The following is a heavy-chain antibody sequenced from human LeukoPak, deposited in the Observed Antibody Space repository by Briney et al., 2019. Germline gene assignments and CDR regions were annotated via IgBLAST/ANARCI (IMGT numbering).Heavy chain of an antibody. Sequence: GASVKVSCKASGYTFTGYYMHWVGQAPGQGLEWMGWINPNSGGTNYAQKFQGRVTMTRDTSISTAYMELSRLRSDDTAVYYCARVLPRRGQSFFRFDPWGQGTLVTVSS. CDR3: ARVLPRRGQSFFRFDP. D-gene: IGHD3-10*01. J-gene: IGHJ5*02. CDR1: GYTFTGYY. CDR2: INPNSGGT. V-gene: IGHV1-2*02.